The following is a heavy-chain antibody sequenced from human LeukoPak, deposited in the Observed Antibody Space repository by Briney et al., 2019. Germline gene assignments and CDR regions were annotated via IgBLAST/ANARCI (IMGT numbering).Heavy chain of an antibody. CDR2: IYYSGST. D-gene: IGHD2-2*01. CDR1: GGSISSYY. V-gene: IGHV4-59*03. CDR3: ANCPSSIVVVPADY. J-gene: IGHJ4*02. Sequence: SETLSLTCTVSGGSISSYYWSWIRQPPGKGLEWIGYIYYSGSTDYNPSLKSQVTISVDTSKNQFSLKLSSVTAADTAVYYCANCPSSIVVVPADYWGQGTLVTVSS.